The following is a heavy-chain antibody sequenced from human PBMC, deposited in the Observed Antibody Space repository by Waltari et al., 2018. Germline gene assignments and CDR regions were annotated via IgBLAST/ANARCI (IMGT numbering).Heavy chain of an antibody. J-gene: IGHJ5*02. CDR1: AFNFGTSS. V-gene: IGHV3-23*01. CDR3: AKGAQTAWFDP. CDR2: INRDCGFT. Sequence: EVQLLESGGGLVQPGGSLRLSCAASAFNFGTSSMSWVRQTPGKGLEWVSSINRDCGFTPYADSVKGRFTISRDNSRNTLFLQMNSLRAEDTAVYYCAKGAQTAWFDPWGQGTLVTVSS.